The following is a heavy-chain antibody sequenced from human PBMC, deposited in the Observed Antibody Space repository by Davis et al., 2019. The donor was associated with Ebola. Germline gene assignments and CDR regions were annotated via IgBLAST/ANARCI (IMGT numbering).Heavy chain of an antibody. CDR3: ARDNPYYYGSD. D-gene: IGHD3-10*01. J-gene: IGHJ4*02. V-gene: IGHV4-38-2*02. CDR2: IYHSGST. Sequence: PSETLSLTCTVSGYSISSGYYWGWIRQPPGKGLEWIGSIYHSGSTYYNPSLKSRVTISVDTSKNQFSLKLSSVTAADTAVYYCARDNPYYYGSDWGQGTLVTVSS. CDR1: GYSISSGYY.